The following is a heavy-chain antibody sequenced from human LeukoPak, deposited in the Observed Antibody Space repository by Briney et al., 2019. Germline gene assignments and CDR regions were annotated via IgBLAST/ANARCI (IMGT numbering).Heavy chain of an antibody. D-gene: IGHD6-19*01. CDR2: INPNSGGT. V-gene: IGHV1-2*02. CDR3: ARDLRVAVAGTGYYYYYYMDV. Sequence: ASVKVSCKASGYTFTGYYMHWVRQAPGQGLEWMGWINPNSGGTNYAQKFQGRVTMTRDTSISTAYMELSRLRSDDTAVYYCARDLRVAVAGTGYYYYYYMDVWGKGTTVTVSS. J-gene: IGHJ6*03. CDR1: GYTFTGYY.